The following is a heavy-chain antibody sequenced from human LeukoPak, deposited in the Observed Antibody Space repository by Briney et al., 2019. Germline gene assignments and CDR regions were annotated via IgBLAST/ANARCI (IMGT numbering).Heavy chain of an antibody. V-gene: IGHV4-61*02. Sequence: PSETLSLTCTVSGGSISSGSYYWSWIRQPAGKGLEWIGRIYTSGSTNYNPSLKRPVTIAVDTSKNHFSLKLRSVTAADAAVYYCASWTVDPPSKVVSYGMDVWGQGTTVTVSS. D-gene: IGHD2-2*01. CDR2: IYTSGST. CDR3: ASWTVDPPSKVVSYGMDV. J-gene: IGHJ6*02. CDR1: GGSISSGSYY.